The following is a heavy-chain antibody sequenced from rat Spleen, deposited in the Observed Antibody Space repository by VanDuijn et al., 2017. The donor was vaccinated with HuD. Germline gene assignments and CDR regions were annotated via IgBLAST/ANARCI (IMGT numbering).Heavy chain of an antibody. CDR3: ATHFDGSYPFTH. J-gene: IGHJ3*01. CDR2: ITDTGGST. CDR1: GFTFNNHW. D-gene: IGHD1-12*02. V-gene: IGHV5-31*01. Sequence: EVQLVESGGGLVQPGRSLKLSCVASGFTFNNHWMTWIRQAPEKGLEWIASITDTGGSTYYQDSVKGRFTISRDNAKSTLYLQMDSLRSEDTATYYCATHFDGSYPFTHWGQGTLVTVSS.